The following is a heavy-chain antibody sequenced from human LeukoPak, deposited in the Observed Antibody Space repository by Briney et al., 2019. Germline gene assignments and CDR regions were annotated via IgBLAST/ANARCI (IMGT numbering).Heavy chain of an antibody. Sequence: ASVKVSCKASGYTFTSYDISWVRQATGQGLEWMGWMNPNSGNTGYAQKFQGRVTMTRNTSISTAYMELSSLRSEDTAVCYCARWCSGGSCYSEAFDIWGQGTMVTVSS. CDR3: ARWCSGGSCYSEAFDI. CDR2: MNPNSGNT. D-gene: IGHD2-15*01. V-gene: IGHV1-8*01. CDR1: GYTFTSYD. J-gene: IGHJ3*02.